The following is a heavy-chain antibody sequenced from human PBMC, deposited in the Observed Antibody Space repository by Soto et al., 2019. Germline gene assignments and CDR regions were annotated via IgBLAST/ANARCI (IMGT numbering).Heavy chain of an antibody. J-gene: IGHJ3*02. CDR2: MSAYNGNT. Sequence: ASVKVSCKASGYTFTSHGISWVRQAPGQGLEWMGWMSAYNGNTNYAQKLQGRVTMTTDTSTSTAYMELRSLRSDDTAVYYCARDSTTMIVVVPNSFDIWGQGTMVTVSS. D-gene: IGHD3-22*01. CDR1: GYTFTSHG. CDR3: ARDSTTMIVVVPNSFDI. V-gene: IGHV1-18*04.